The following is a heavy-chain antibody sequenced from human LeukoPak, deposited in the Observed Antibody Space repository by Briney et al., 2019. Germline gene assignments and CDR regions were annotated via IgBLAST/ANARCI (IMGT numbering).Heavy chain of an antibody. J-gene: IGHJ4*02. Sequence: GGALKISLKGSGYRFTNYWIGWVRRMPGKGVEWMGIMYPGDSDTRYRPSFQGQLTISADKSIPPAYLQWSSLKASDTAMYYCARHPSGTFPRPGFDYWGQGTLVTVSS. CDR3: ARHPSGTFPRPGFDY. CDR2: MYPGDSDT. V-gene: IGHV5-51*01. D-gene: IGHD1-26*01. CDR1: GYRFTNYW.